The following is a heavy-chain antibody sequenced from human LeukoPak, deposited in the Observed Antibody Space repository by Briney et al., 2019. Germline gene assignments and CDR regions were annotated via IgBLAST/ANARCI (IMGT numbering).Heavy chain of an antibody. J-gene: IGHJ4*02. Sequence: GGSLRLSCAASGFTFSDYYMIWVRQAPGEGLEWVSYISDSSSTIRYADSVKGRFTISRDNAKNSLYLQLNSLRAEDTAVYYCARKMTSVTTFDYWGQGTLVTVSS. CDR1: GFTFSDYY. CDR2: ISDSSSTI. V-gene: IGHV3-11*04. D-gene: IGHD4-17*01. CDR3: ARKMTSVTTFDY.